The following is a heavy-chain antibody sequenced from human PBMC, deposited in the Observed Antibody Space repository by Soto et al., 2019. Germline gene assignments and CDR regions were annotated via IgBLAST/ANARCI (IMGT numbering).Heavy chain of an antibody. CDR3: AREREAGIVGADFDY. Sequence: GGSLRLSCAASRFTFSSYSMNWVRQAPGKGLEWVSYISSSSSTIYYADSVKGRFTISRDNAKNSLYLQMNSLRDEDTAVYYCAREREAGIVGADFDYWGQGTLVTVSS. CDR1: RFTFSSYS. V-gene: IGHV3-48*02. D-gene: IGHD1-26*01. J-gene: IGHJ4*02. CDR2: ISSSSSTI.